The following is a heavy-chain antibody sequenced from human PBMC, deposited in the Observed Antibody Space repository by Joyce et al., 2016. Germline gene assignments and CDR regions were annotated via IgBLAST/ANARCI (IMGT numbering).Heavy chain of an antibody. Sequence: QVQLQQWGAGLLKPSETLSLTCAVYGGSFSGYYWSWIRQPPGKGLEWIGEINHSGSTNYNPSLKGRVTISVDTAKNQFSLKLSSVTDADTAVYYCARGPRSNWGLVWFDPWGQGTLVTVSS. J-gene: IGHJ5*02. CDR3: ARGPRSNWGLVWFDP. V-gene: IGHV4-34*01. CDR1: GGSFSGYY. CDR2: INHSGST. D-gene: IGHD7-27*01.